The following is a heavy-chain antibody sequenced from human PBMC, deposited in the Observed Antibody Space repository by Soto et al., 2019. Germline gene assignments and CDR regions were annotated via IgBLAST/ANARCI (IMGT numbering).Heavy chain of an antibody. V-gene: IGHV4-59*01. CDR1: GGSISSYY. CDR3: ARTAHCGGDCFYLDY. D-gene: IGHD2-21*01. CDR2: ISYSGST. J-gene: IGHJ4*02. Sequence: SETLSLTCTVSGGSISSYYWSWIRQPPGEGLEWIGYISYSGSTKYNPSLYSRVTIFVDTFKSQFSLQLRSVTAADAAVYYCARTAHCGGDCFYLDYWGQGTLVTVSS.